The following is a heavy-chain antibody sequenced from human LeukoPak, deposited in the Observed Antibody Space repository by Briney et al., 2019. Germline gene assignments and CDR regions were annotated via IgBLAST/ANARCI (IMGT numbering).Heavy chain of an antibody. CDR3: AKESCSSTSRYLGYYYYGMDV. CDR1: GFTFSSYA. D-gene: IGHD2-2*01. J-gene: IGHJ6*02. CDR2: ISGSGGST. V-gene: IGHV3-23*01. Sequence: GGSLRLSCAASGFTFSSYAMSWVRQAPGKGLEWVSAISGSGGSTYYADSVKGRFTISRDNSKNTLYLQMNSLRAEDTAVYYCAKESCSSTSRYLGYYYYGMDVWGQGTTVTVSS.